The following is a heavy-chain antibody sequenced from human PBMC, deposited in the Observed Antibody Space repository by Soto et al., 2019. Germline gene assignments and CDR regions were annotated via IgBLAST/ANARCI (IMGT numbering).Heavy chain of an antibody. V-gene: IGHV4-4*07. J-gene: IGHJ5*02. Sequence: SETLSLTCIVSGGSISEKYWNWVRQPPGKGLEWIGLIFANGHTDYNPSLKSRVTMSVDASKNQFSPRLTSMTAADTAVYYCVASLAASGLNWLDPWGRGTLVTVSS. CDR1: GGSISEKY. CDR2: IFANGHT. D-gene: IGHD6-13*01. CDR3: VASLAASGLNWLDP.